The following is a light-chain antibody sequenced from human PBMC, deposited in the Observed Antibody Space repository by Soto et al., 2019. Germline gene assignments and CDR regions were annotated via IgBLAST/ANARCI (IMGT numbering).Light chain of an antibody. CDR2: AAS. J-gene: IGKJ2*01. CDR3: QQSYTSPYT. CDR1: QSITNY. Sequence: DIQMTQSPSSLSASVGDRVTITCRSSQSITNYLNWYQQKPGRAPKFLIYAASTLQRGVPSRFSGSGSGTDVSLTISNLQPEDFATYFCQQSYTSPYTFGQGTKLEIK. V-gene: IGKV1-39*01.